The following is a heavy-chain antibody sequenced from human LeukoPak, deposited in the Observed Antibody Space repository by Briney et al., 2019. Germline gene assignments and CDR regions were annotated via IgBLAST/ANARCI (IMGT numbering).Heavy chain of an antibody. D-gene: IGHD2-21*02. V-gene: IGHV3-30*18. Sequence: GGSLRLSCAASGFTFSNFGMYWVRQAPGKGLEWVAVISYDGSNKYYADSVKGRFTISRDNSKNTLYLQMNSLRAEDTAVCYCAKDLSLVVVTTMGYWGQGTLVTVSS. CDR1: GFTFSNFG. J-gene: IGHJ4*02. CDR2: ISYDGSNK. CDR3: AKDLSLVVVTTMGY.